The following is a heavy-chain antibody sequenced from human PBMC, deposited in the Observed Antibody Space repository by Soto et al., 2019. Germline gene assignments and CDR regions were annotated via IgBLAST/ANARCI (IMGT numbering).Heavy chain of an antibody. J-gene: IGHJ4*02. V-gene: IGHV6-1*01. D-gene: IGHD3-16*01. CDR2: QYYPCKWYN. Sequence: SQSLSLTCAISGHSVSANIAALNWTRQSPSRGLAWLRRQYYPCKWYNAYAVSVRSRISLTTYRSRNPLSLHLISVTHEDTDVYSCARAFPYYDSSDSYFKYWSRRALVTVS. CDR1: GHSVSANIAA. CDR3: ARAFPYYDSSDSYFKY.